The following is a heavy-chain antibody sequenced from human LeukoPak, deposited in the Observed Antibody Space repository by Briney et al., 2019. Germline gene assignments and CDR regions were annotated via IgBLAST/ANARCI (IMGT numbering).Heavy chain of an antibody. CDR1: GGTFSSYA. CDR3: ARLPGHYYDSSGYRRTFDY. CDR2: INPNSGGT. Sequence: ASVKVSCKASGGTFSSYAISWVRQAPGQGLEWMGWINPNSGGTKYAQKFQGRVTMTRDTSISTAYMELSRLRSDDTAVYYCARLPGHYYDSSGYRRTFDYWGQGTLVTVSS. D-gene: IGHD3-22*01. V-gene: IGHV1-2*02. J-gene: IGHJ4*02.